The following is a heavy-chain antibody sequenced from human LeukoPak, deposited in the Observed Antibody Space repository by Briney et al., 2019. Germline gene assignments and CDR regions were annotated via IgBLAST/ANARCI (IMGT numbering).Heavy chain of an antibody. CDR3: ARGSSSRAAWDYYYYMDV. D-gene: IGHD6-13*01. V-gene: IGHV4-59*12. CDR1: GGSISRYY. CDR2: IYYSGST. Sequence: AETLSLTCTVSGGSISRYYWSWIRQPPGKGLEWIGYIYYSGSTNYSPSLQSRVTISVDTSKNQYSLKLSSVTAADTAVYYCARGSSSRAAWDYYYYMDVWGKGTAVTVSS. J-gene: IGHJ6*03.